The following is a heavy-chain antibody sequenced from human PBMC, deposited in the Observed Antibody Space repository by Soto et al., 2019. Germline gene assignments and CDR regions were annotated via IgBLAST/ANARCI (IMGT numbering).Heavy chain of an antibody. CDR1: GYSFTSYW. V-gene: IGHV5-51*01. D-gene: IGHD2-2*02. CDR2: IYPGDSDT. CDR3: ARGWDVVPAAIGENWFDP. Sequence: GESLKISCKGSGYSFTSYWIGWVRQMPGKGLEWMGIIYPGDSDTRYSPSFQGQVTISADKSISTAYLQWSSLKASDTAMYYCARGWDVVPAAIGENWFDPWGQGTLVTVSS. J-gene: IGHJ5*02.